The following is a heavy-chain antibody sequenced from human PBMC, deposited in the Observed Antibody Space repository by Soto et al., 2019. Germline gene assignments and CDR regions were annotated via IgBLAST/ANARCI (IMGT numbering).Heavy chain of an antibody. J-gene: IGHJ6*02. CDR1: GFTFRSYG. V-gene: IGHV3-33*01. Sequence: QVHLVESGGDVVQPGRSLRLSCAASGFTFRSYGMHWVRQAPGKGLEWVAIIWYDGSNQSYADSVRGRFTISRDNSKDTLYLQMNSLRAEDTGVYYRARVFDTSGDGMDVWGQGTTVTVSS. D-gene: IGHD6-25*01. CDR2: IWYDGSNQ. CDR3: ARVFDTSGDGMDV.